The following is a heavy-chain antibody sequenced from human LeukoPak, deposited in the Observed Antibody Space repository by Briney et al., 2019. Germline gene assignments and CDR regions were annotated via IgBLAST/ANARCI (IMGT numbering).Heavy chain of an antibody. CDR3: ARDCYDSSGCPD. D-gene: IGHD3-22*01. J-gene: IGHJ4*02. Sequence: GGSLRLFCSASGFTFNSYSMNWVPQAPGKGLEWVSSISSSSSYIYYADSVKGRFTISRDNAKNSLYLQMNSLRAEDTAVYYCARDCYDSSGCPDWGQGTLVTVSS. CDR2: ISSSSSYI. CDR1: GFTFNSYS. V-gene: IGHV3-21*01.